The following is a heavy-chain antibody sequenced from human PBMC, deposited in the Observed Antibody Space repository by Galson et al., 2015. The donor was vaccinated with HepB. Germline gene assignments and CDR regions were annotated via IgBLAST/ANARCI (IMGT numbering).Heavy chain of an antibody. CDR2: IIPIFGIA. J-gene: IGHJ6*02. D-gene: IGHD3-3*01. Sequence: SVKVSCKASGGTFSSYAISWVRQAPGQGLEWMGGIIPIFGIANYAQKFQGRVTITADKSTSTAYMELSSLRSEDTAVYYCARDVNDDFPKPTYGMDVWGQGTTVTVSS. CDR1: GGTFSSYA. V-gene: IGHV1-69*10. CDR3: ARDVNDDFPKPTYGMDV.